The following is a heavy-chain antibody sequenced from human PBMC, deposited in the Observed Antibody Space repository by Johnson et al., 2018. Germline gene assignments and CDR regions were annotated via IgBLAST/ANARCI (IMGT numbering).Heavy chain of an antibody. J-gene: IGHJ6*03. D-gene: IGHD4-17*01. CDR3: TQDHPDYGDYVFYYYEYMDV. CDR1: GFTFSNAW. Sequence: VQLVQSGGGLVKPGGSLRLSCAASGFTFSNAWMNWVRQAPGKGLEWVGRIKSKTDGGTTDYAAPVKGRFTISRDDSKNTLYLQMNSLKTEDTAVYYCTQDHPDYGDYVFYYYEYMDVWGKGTTVTVSS. CDR2: IKSKTDGGTT. V-gene: IGHV3-15*07.